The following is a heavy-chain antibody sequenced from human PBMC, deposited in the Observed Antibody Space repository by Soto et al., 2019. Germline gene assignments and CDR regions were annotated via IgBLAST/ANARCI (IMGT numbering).Heavy chain of an antibody. J-gene: IGHJ4*02. Sequence: GASVKVSCKLSGYTLLELSIHWVRQAPAKGLEWMGGYDPEDAKTIYAQKSQGRVIMTEDTSTNTAYLEVRGLRYEDTAVYYCANQNWRWREQFDHWGQGTLVTVSS. D-gene: IGHD1-1*01. CDR2: YDPEDAKT. CDR1: GYTLLELS. CDR3: ANQNWRWREQFDH. V-gene: IGHV1-24*01.